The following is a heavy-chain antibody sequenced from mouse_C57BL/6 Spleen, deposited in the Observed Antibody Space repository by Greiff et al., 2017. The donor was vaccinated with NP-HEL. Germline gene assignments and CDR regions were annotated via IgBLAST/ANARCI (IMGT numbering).Heavy chain of an antibody. CDR2: IYPGGGYT. D-gene: IGHD1-1*01. CDR1: GYTFTNYW. CDR3: ARSATTVVPYWYFDV. J-gene: IGHJ1*03. Sequence: QVQLKESGAELVRPGTSVKMSCKASGYTFTNYWIGWAKQRPGHGLEWIGDIYPGGGYTNYNEKFKGKATLTADKSSSTAYMQFSSLTSEDSAIYYCARSATTVVPYWYFDVWGTGTTVTVSS. V-gene: IGHV1-63*01.